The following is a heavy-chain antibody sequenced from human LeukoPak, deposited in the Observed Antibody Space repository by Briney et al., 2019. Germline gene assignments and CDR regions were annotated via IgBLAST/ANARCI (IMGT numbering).Heavy chain of an antibody. V-gene: IGHV4-39*07. CDR3: ARDCSSTSCSNDAFDI. D-gene: IGHD2-2*01. Sequence: SETLSLTCTVSGGSISSSSYYWGWIRQPPGKGLEWIGSIYYSGSTYYNPSLKSRVTISVDTSKSQFSLKLSSVTAADTAVYYCARDCSSTSCSNDAFDIWGQGTMVTVSS. J-gene: IGHJ3*02. CDR1: GGSISSSSYY. CDR2: IYYSGST.